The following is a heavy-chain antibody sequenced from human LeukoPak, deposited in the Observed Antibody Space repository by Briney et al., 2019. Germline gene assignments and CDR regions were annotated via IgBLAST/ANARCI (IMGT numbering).Heavy chain of an antibody. V-gene: IGHV3-30-3*01. D-gene: IGHD3-22*01. Sequence: QTGGSLRLSCAASGFTFSNYAIHWVRQAPGEGLEWVAVISHDGSIKYFADSVRGRFTISRDNSKNTLYLQMNSLRAEDTAVYYCARSGYYYDSSGYLGAFDIWGQGTMVTVS. CDR1: GFTFSNYA. J-gene: IGHJ3*02. CDR2: ISHDGSIK. CDR3: ARSGYYYDSSGYLGAFDI.